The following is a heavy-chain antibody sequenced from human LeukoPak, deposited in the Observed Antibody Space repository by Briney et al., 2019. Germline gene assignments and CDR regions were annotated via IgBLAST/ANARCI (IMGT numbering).Heavy chain of an antibody. V-gene: IGHV5-51*01. Sequence: GESLKISCQTFGYSFTNYWIGWERQMPGKGMEWMGVIYPGDSSDRYNPSFQGQVTISVDKSINTDYLQWLSLRASDSAMYYCACRDLSSTWSFPWGQGTLVTVSS. CDR2: IYPGDSSD. CDR1: GYSFTNYW. D-gene: IGHD6-13*01. J-gene: IGHJ5*02. CDR3: ACRDLSSTWSFP.